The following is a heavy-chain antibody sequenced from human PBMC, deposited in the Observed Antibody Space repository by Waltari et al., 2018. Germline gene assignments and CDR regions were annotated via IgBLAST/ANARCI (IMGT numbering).Heavy chain of an antibody. CDR1: GFTFSSYA. Sequence: EVQLLESGGGLVQPGGSLRLSCAASGFTFSSYAMSWVRQAPGKGVEWVAAIRGRGGSTYCADAVKGRFTISREKSKNTLYLQMNSLRAEDTAVYYCAKDGSHIVVVTASDYWGQGTLVTVSS. CDR2: IRGRGGST. D-gene: IGHD2-21*02. CDR3: AKDGSHIVVVTASDY. J-gene: IGHJ4*02. V-gene: IGHV3-23*01.